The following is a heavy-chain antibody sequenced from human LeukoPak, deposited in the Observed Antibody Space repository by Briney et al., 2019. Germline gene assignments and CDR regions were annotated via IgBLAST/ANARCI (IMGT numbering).Heavy chain of an antibody. CDR1: GGSFSGYY. CDR3: ARGHPFYYFDY. D-gene: IGHD3-16*01. V-gene: IGHV4-34*01. Sequence: SETLSLTCAVYGGSFSGYYWSWIRQPPGKGLEWIGEINHSGSTNYNPSLKSRVTISVDASKNQFSLKLSSVTAADTAVYYCARGHPFYYFDYWGQGTLVTVSS. J-gene: IGHJ4*02. CDR2: INHSGST.